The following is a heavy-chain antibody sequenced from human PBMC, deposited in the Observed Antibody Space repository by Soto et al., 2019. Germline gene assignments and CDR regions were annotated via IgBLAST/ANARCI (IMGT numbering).Heavy chain of an antibody. J-gene: IGHJ4*02. CDR1: GYTFTGYY. D-gene: IGHD2-15*01. CDR3: ARGRLISLYYFDY. Sequence: ASVKVSCKASGYTFTGYYMHWVRQAPGQGLEWMGWINPNSGGTNYAQKFQGWVTMTRDTSISTAYMELSRLRSDDTAVYYCARGRLISLYYFDYWGQGTLVTVSS. CDR2: INPNSGGT. V-gene: IGHV1-2*04.